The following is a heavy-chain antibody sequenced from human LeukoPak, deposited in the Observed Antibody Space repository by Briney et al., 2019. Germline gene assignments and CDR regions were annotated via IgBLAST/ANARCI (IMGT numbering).Heavy chain of an antibody. J-gene: IGHJ4*02. D-gene: IGHD6-6*01. Sequence: PGGSLRLSCAASGVTFSNAWMSWVRQAPGKGLEWVGRIKSKTDGGSTDYAAPVKGRFTISRDDSKNTLYLQMNSLKTEDTAVYYCTTEGDSSTYFDSWGQGTLVTVSS. CDR1: GVTFSNAW. CDR2: IKSKTDGGST. CDR3: TTEGDSSTYFDS. V-gene: IGHV3-15*01.